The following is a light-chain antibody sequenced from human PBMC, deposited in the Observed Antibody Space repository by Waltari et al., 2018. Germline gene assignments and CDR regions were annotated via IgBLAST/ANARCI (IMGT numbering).Light chain of an antibody. CDR2: DAS. CDR3: MQALQFIT. J-gene: IGKJ5*01. CDR1: QGVDSA. Sequence: ILLTQSPSSLSASVGDRVNITCRASQGVDSAVAWYRQMSGEPPHLLIHDASRLTSGVPGRFSGSGSGTDFTLKISRVEAEDVGVYYCMQALQFITFGQGTRLEIK. V-gene: IGKV1-13*02.